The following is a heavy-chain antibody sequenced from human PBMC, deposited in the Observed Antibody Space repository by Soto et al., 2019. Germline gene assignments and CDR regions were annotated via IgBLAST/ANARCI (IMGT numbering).Heavy chain of an antibody. Sequence: GGSLRLSCAASGFTFSSYAMHWVRQAPGKGLEWVAVISYDGSNKYYADSVKGRFTISRDNSKNTLYLQMNSLRAEDTAVYYCARDPVVGATRLWGQGTLVTVSS. J-gene: IGHJ4*02. V-gene: IGHV3-30-3*01. CDR1: GFTFSSYA. CDR2: ISYDGSNK. CDR3: ARDPVVGATRL. D-gene: IGHD1-26*01.